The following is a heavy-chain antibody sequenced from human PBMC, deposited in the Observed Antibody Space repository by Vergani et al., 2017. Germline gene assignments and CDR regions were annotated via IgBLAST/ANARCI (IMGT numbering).Heavy chain of an antibody. V-gene: IGHV3-72*01. D-gene: IGHD1-26*01. CDR3: AREGVPRCCIVGAPDF. CDR1: GFTFSDHY. CDR2: TRNKANSYTT. Sequence: EVQLVESGGGLVQPGGSLRLSCAASGFTFSDHYMDWVRQAPGKGLEWVGRTRNKANSYTTEYAASVKGRFTISRDIAENSIYLEMNSLRVEDTAVYYCAREGVPRCCIVGAPDFWGQGTQVTVSS. J-gene: IGHJ4*02.